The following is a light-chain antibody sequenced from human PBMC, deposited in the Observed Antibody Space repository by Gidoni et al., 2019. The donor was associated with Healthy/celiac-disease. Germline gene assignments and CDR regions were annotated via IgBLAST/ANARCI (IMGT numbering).Light chain of an antibody. V-gene: IGLV2-23*02. CDR1: SSDVGSYNL. J-gene: IGLJ3*02. CDR3: CSYAGSSTWV. CDR2: EVS. Sequence: QSALTQLASASGSPGQSIPSSCTGTSSDVGSYNLVSWYQQHPGKAPKLMIYEVSKRPSGVSNRFSGSKSGNTASLTISGLQAEDEADYYCCSYAGSSTWVFGGGTKLTVL.